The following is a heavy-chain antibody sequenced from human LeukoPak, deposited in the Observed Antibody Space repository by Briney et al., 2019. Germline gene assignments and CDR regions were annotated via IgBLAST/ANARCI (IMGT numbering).Heavy chain of an antibody. J-gene: IGHJ4*02. D-gene: IGHD2-15*01. CDR1: GYTFTGYY. CDR3: ARDRRYCSGGSCYSFDY. CDR2: INPNSGGT. V-gene: IGHV1-2*06. Sequence: ASVKVSCKASGYTFTGYYMHWVRQAPGQGLEWMGRINPNSGGTNYAQKFQGRVTMTRDTSISTAYMELSRLRSDDAAVYYCARDRRYCSGGSCYSFDYWGREPWSPSPQ.